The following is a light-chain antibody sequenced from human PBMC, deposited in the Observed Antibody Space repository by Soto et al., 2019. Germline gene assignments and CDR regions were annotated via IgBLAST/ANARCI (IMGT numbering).Light chain of an antibody. CDR1: SSDVGGYNY. J-gene: IGLJ2*01. CDR3: SSYAGSNNLVV. CDR2: EVS. V-gene: IGLV2-8*01. Sequence: QSALTQPPSASGSPGQSVTISCTGTSSDVGGYNYVSWYQQHPGKAPKLMIYEVSKRPSGVPDRFSGSQSGNTASLTVSGLQAEDEADYYCSSYAGSNNLVVFGGGTKRTVL.